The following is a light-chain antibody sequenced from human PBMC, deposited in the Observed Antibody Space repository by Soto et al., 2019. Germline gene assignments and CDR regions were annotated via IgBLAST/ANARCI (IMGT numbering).Light chain of an antibody. V-gene: IGKV1-9*01. CDR1: QGIDSS. J-gene: IGKJ5*01. CDR2: AAS. CDR3: QQLHDYPIT. Sequence: ILFTPSPSSLSSSVGDRVTITCLASQGIDSSFAWYQQKPGKAPKLLIYAASSLQSGVPSRFSGSGSGTDFTLTISSLQPEDFATYYCQQLHDYPITFGQGTRLEI.